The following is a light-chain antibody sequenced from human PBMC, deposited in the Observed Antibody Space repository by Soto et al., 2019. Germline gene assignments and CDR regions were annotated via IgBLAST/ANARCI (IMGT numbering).Light chain of an antibody. V-gene: IGKV3-11*01. Sequence: ESVLTQSPANLSLSPAERATLSCMASQSVSSYLAWYQQKPGQAPRLLIYDASNRATGIPARFSGSGSGTDFTLTISSLEPEDYAVYYCQQYGSSLITFGQGTRLEI. CDR2: DAS. CDR3: QQYGSSLIT. CDR1: QSVSSY. J-gene: IGKJ5*01.